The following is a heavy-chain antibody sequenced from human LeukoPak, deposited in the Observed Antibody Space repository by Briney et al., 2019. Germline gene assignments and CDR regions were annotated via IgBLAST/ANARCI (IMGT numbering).Heavy chain of an antibody. Sequence: GESLKISCKGSGYSFTSYWIAWVRQMPGKGLEWMGIIYPGDSDTRYNPSFQGQVTISADRSINTAYLHWSSLQASDTAIYYCTKSEYFQHWGQGTLVTVSS. CDR3: TKSEYFQH. CDR1: GYSFTSYW. J-gene: IGHJ1*01. V-gene: IGHV5-51*01. CDR2: IYPGDSDT.